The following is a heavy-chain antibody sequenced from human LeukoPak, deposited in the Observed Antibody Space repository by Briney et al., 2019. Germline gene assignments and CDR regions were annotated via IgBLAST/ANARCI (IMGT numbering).Heavy chain of an antibody. Sequence: ASVKVSCKPSGDTFSSDCFSWVRQAPGQGLEWMGWISSYSGDTNYAQKFQGRITMTTDPSTSSAYMEMKNLRFDDTAVYYCARVSGTYDVYYFYMDVWGKGTTVIVSS. CDR3: ARVSGTYDVYYFYMDV. J-gene: IGHJ6*03. CDR2: ISSYSGDT. CDR1: GDTFSSDC. V-gene: IGHV1-18*01. D-gene: IGHD1-26*01.